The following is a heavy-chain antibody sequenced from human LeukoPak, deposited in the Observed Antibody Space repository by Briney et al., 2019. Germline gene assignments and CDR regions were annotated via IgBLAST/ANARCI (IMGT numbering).Heavy chain of an antibody. J-gene: IGHJ4*02. CDR1: GGSISNYF. CDR2: IFQSGST. Sequence: PSETLSLTCTVSGGSISNYFWTWIRQPPGKVLEWIGYIFQSGSTNYNPSLKSRVTISVDTSKNLFSLKLISVTAADTALYYCARDKSWSGGNFDYWGLGTLVTVSS. CDR3: ARDKSWSGGNFDY. D-gene: IGHD3-3*01. V-gene: IGHV4-59*01.